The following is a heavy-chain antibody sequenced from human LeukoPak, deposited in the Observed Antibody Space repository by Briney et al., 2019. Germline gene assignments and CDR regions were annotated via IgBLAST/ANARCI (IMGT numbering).Heavy chain of an antibody. V-gene: IGHV5-51*01. J-gene: IGHJ4*02. D-gene: IGHD6-19*01. CDR3: ARRRISSVAGNYYFDY. CDR2: IYPGDSDT. CDR1: GYSFSSYW. Sequence: PGESLKISCKGSGYSFSSYWIGWVRQMPGKGLEWMGIIYPGDSDTRYSPSFQGQVTISADKSISTAYLQWSSLKASDTAMYYCARRRISSVAGNYYFDYWGQGTLVTVSS.